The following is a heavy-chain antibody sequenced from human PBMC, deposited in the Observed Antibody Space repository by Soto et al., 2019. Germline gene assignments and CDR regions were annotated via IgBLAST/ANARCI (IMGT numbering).Heavy chain of an antibody. CDR1: GGSDSSNRAA. D-gene: IGHD6-13*01. CDR2: TYYRSKWYN. J-gene: IGHJ4*02. CDR3: ARDPRSSWYCDY. V-gene: IGHV6-1*01. Sequence: XQALSLTGDSSGGSDSSNRAAWNWIRQSPSRGLEWLGRTYYRSKWYNDYAVSVKSRITINPDTSKNQFSLQLNSVTPEDTAVYYCARDPRSSWYCDYCGEATLVTGSS.